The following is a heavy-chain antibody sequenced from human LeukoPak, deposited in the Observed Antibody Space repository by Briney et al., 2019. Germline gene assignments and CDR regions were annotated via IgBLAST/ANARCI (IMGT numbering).Heavy chain of an antibody. CDR1: GGSFSGYY. V-gene: IGHV4-34*01. J-gene: IGHJ4*02. CDR3: ARLTALLWFGESSHYFDY. CDR2: INHSGST. Sequence: SETLSLTCAVYGGSFSGYYWSWIRQPPGKGLEWIGEINHSGSTNYNPSLKSRVTISVDTSKNQFSLKLSSVTAADTAVYYCARLTALLWFGESSHYFDYWGQGTLVTVSS. D-gene: IGHD3-10*01.